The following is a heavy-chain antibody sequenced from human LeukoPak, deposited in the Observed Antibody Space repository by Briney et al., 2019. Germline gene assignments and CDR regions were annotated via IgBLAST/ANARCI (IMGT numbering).Heavy chain of an antibody. CDR3: ASAYYYVKSGFLDAFDM. J-gene: IGHJ3*02. CDR1: GFTFSDYY. V-gene: IGHV3-11*01. D-gene: IGHD3-22*01. CDR2: ISNSGSTI. Sequence: AGGSLRLSCAASGFTFSDYYMSWIRQAPGKGLEWVSYISNSGSTIYYADSVKGRFTISRDNAKNSLYLQMNSLRAEDTALYYCASAYYYVKSGFLDAFDMWGQGTMVTASS.